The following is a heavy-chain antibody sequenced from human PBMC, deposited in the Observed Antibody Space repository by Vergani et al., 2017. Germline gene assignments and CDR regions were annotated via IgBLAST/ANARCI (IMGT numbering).Heavy chain of an antibody. CDR3: ARSLWFEEFSDGMDV. D-gene: IGHD3-10*01. V-gene: IGHV4-4*03. CDR2: IYHSGRI. CDR1: GDSISSNNC. Sequence: QVQLQESGPGLVKPPGTLSLTCAVSGDSISSNNCWTWVRQPPGKGLEWIGEIYHSGRINYNPSLKSRVTISVDKSKNHFSLKLSSVTAADTAVYYCARSLWFEEFSDGMDVWGQGTTVTVSS. J-gene: IGHJ6*02.